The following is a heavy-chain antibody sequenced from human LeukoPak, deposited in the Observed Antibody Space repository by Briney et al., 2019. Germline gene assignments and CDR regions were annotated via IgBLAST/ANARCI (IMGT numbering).Heavy chain of an antibody. Sequence: GASVKVSCKASGYTFTNYAMNWVRQAAGEGREWMGWINTNTGNPTYAQGFTGRFVFSLDTSVSTAYLQISSLKAEDTAVYYCARGGTRIAVAGRGDWFDPWGQGTLVTVSS. J-gene: IGHJ5*02. CDR1: GYTFTNYA. V-gene: IGHV7-4-1*02. D-gene: IGHD6-19*01. CDR2: INTNTGNP. CDR3: ARGGTRIAVAGRGDWFDP.